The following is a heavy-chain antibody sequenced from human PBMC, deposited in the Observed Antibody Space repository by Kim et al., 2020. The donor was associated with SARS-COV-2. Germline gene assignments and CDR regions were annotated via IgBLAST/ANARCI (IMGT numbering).Heavy chain of an antibody. V-gene: IGHV1-18*01. D-gene: IGHD3-10*01. CDR3: ARDGTMVRGVITHYYGMDV. Sequence: ASVKVSCKASNYTFSTYGISWVRQAPGQGLEWMGWIRIYNGDTNYAQNLQGRVTMTTDTSTSTAYMELRSLRSDHTAVYYCARDGTMVRGVITHYYGMDVWGQGTTVTVSS. J-gene: IGHJ6*02. CDR2: IRIYNGDT. CDR1: NYTFSTYG.